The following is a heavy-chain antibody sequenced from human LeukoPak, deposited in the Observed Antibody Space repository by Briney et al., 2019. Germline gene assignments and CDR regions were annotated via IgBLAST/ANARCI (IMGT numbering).Heavy chain of an antibody. CDR1: GFTFSTYS. J-gene: IGHJ4*02. CDR2: IYPSGDST. Sequence: GSLRLSCAASGFTFSTYSMTWVRQGPGKGLEWVSSIYPSGDSTFYADSVKGRFTISRDNSKNSLYLQMSSLRTEDTAIYYCAKDVVPDSGWDLDYWGQGTLVTVST. D-gene: IGHD6-19*01. V-gene: IGHV3-23*01. CDR3: AKDVVPDSGWDLDY.